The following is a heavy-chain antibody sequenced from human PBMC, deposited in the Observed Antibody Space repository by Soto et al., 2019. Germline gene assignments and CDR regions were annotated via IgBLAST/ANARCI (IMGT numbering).Heavy chain of an antibody. CDR1: GGSISSGGYY. V-gene: IGHV4-31*03. D-gene: IGHD3-22*01. CDR3: ARYYDSSGYYYFDY. Sequence: QVQLQESGPGLVKPSQTLSLPCTVSGGSISSGGYYWSWIRQHPGKGLEWIGYIYYSGSTYYNPSLKSRVTISVDTSKNQCSLKLSSVTAADRAVYYCARYYDSSGYYYFDYWGQGTLVTVSS. CDR2: IYYSGST. J-gene: IGHJ4*02.